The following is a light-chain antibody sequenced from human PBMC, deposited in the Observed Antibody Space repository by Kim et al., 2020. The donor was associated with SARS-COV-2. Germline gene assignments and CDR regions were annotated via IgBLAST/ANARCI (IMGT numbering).Light chain of an antibody. CDR1: TSDLGAYNY. V-gene: IGLV2-8*01. J-gene: IGLJ2*01. CDR3: SSYAGSNNLV. CDR2: EVS. Sequence: QSALTQPPSASGSPGQSVTISCTGTTSDLGAYNYVSWYQQHPGKAPKLMLYEVSKRPSGVPDRFSGSKSGNTASLTVSGLQAEDEADYYCSSYAGSNNLVFVGGTQLTVL.